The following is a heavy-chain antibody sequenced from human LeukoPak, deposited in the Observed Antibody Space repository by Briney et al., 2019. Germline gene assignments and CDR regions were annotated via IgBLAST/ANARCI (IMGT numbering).Heavy chain of an antibody. Sequence: PGGSLRLSCAASGFSFSTYAMTSVRQAPGKGLEWVSGISDSGGSTYYADSVKGGFTISRDNSKNTLYLHMNSLRAEDTAVYYCAKDFRGTGSDGWFDPWGQGALVTVSS. CDR2: ISDSGGST. J-gene: IGHJ5*02. CDR1: GFSFSTYA. D-gene: IGHD3-10*01. CDR3: AKDFRGTGSDGWFDP. V-gene: IGHV3-23*01.